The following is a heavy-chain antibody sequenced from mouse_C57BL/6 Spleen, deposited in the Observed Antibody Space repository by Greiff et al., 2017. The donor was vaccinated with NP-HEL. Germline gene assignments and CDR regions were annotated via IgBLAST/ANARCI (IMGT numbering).Heavy chain of an antibody. CDR1: GFTFSDFY. Sequence: EVQRVESGGGLVQSGRSLRLSCATSGFTFSDFYMEWVRQAPGKGLEWIAASRNKANDYTTEYSASVKGRFIVSRDTSQSILYLQMNALRAEDTAIYYCARDAGYDYDGAFDYWGQGTTLTVSS. J-gene: IGHJ2*01. V-gene: IGHV7-1*01. D-gene: IGHD2-4*01. CDR2: SRNKANDYTT. CDR3: ARDAGYDYDGAFDY.